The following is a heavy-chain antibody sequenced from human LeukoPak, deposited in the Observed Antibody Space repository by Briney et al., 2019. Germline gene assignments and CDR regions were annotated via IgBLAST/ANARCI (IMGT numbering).Heavy chain of an antibody. D-gene: IGHD3-3*01. J-gene: IGHJ4*02. CDR1: GFTVSSNY. CDR3: AARASFWRDYYFDY. Sequence: GGSLRLSCAASGFTVSSNYMSWVRQAPGKGLEWVSVIYSGGTTYYTDSVKGRFTISRDNSKNTLYLQMNSLRAEDTAVYYCAARASFWRDYYFDYWGQGTLVTVSS. CDR2: IYSGGTT. V-gene: IGHV3-53*01.